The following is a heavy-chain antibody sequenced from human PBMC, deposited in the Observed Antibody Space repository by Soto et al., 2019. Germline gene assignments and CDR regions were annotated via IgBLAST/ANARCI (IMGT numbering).Heavy chain of an antibody. CDR3: ARYSGNYQDAFDI. CDR1: GFTFTLYS. Sequence: QLVQSGAEVKKPGASVKVSCRASGFTFTLYSMHWVRQAPGQRLEWMGWINGGSGKTKYSQKFQGRVTIARDTSASTAYMEVSSLRSEDTAVYYCARYSGNYQDAFDIWGQGTMVTVSS. V-gene: IGHV1-3*01. D-gene: IGHD1-26*01. J-gene: IGHJ3*02. CDR2: INGGSGKT.